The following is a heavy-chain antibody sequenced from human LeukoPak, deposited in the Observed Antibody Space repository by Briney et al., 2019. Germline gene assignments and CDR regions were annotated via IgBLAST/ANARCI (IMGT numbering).Heavy chain of an antibody. CDR3: AKDKYYFDY. J-gene: IGHJ4*02. Sequence: GGSLRLSCAASGFTFSSYGMHWVRQAPGKGLEWVAFIRYDGSNKDYADSVKGRFTISRDNSKNTLYLQMNSLRAEDTAVYYCAKDKYYFDYWGQGTLVIVSS. V-gene: IGHV3-30*02. CDR2: IRYDGSNK. CDR1: GFTFSSYG.